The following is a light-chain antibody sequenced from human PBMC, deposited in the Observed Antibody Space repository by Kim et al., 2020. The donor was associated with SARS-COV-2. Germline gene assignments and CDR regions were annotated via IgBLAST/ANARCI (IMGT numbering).Light chain of an antibody. Sequence: ALGQTVSFTCQGDSLRNYSASWYQQKPGQAPVIVIYGKNNRPSGIPDRFSGSSSGDTASLTITGAQAEDEADYYCNSRDSSGNLYVFGTGTKVTVL. CDR1: SLRNYS. J-gene: IGLJ1*01. V-gene: IGLV3-19*01. CDR2: GKN. CDR3: NSRDSSGNLYV.